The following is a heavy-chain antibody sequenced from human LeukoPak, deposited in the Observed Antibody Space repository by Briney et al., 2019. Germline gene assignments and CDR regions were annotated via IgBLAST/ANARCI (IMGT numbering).Heavy chain of an antibody. D-gene: IGHD4/OR15-4a*01. Sequence: GGSLRLSCTVSGFTVSTNSMSWVRQAPGKGLEWVSFIYSDNTHYSDSVKGRFTISRDNSKNTLYLQMNSLRAEDTAVYYCARRAGAYSHPYVYWGQGTLVTVSS. J-gene: IGHJ4*02. CDR1: GFTVSTNS. V-gene: IGHV3-53*01. CDR2: IYSDNT. CDR3: ARRAGAYSHPYVY.